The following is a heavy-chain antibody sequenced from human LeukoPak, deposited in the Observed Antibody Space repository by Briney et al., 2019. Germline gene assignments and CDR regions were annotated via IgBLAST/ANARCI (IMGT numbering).Heavy chain of an antibody. V-gene: IGHV1-69*13. J-gene: IGHJ6*02. CDR2: IIPIFGTA. CDR3: ARGAVVVAATLPYGMDV. Sequence: GASVKVSCKASGGTFSSYAISWVRQAPGQGLEWMGGIIPIFGTANYAQKFQGRVTITADESMSTAYMELSSLRSEDTAVYYCARGAVVVAATLPYGMDVWGQGTTVTVSS. CDR1: GGTFSSYA. D-gene: IGHD2-15*01.